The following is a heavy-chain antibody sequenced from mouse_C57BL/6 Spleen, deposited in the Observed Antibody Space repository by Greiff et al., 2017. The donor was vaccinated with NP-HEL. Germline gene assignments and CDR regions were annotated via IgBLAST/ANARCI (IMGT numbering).Heavy chain of an antibody. Sequence: QVQLKQSGAELVRPGASVTLSCKASGYTFTDYEMHWVKQTPVHGLEWIGAIDPETGGTAYNQTFKGKAILTADKSSSTAYMELRSLTSEDSAVYYCTSYGSVPDYWGQGTTLTVSS. D-gene: IGHD1-1*01. CDR2: IDPETGGT. V-gene: IGHV1-15*01. CDR3: TSYGSVPDY. CDR1: GYTFTDYE. J-gene: IGHJ2*01.